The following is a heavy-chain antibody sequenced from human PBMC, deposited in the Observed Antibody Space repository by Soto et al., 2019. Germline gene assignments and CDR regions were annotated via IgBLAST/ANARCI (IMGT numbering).Heavy chain of an antibody. V-gene: IGHV4-4*02. D-gene: IGHD6-19*01. J-gene: IGHJ5*02. CDR2: IFQSGST. CDR3: ARGRGRYSSGWSWFDP. CDR1: GGTIRSPDW. Sequence: SETLSLTCGVSGGTIRSPDWWTWVRQPPGKGLEWIGEIFQSGSTNYTPSLESRVTISVDKSKNQFSLTLTSVTAADTDVYFCARGRGRYSSGWSWFDPWGQGIVLNVSS.